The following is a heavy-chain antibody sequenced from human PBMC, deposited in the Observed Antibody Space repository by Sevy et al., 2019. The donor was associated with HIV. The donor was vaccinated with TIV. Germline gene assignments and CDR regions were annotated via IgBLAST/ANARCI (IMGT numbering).Heavy chain of an antibody. CDR2: IWYDGTNK. Sequence: GGSLRLSCAASGFSISGYGMHWVRQAPGKGLEWVAVIWYDGTNKEYADSVKGRFTISRDNSKNTLYLQMNRLRAEDTAVYYCAREEIRVAGIGYYFHSWGQGTLVTVSS. CDR3: AREEIRVAGIGYYFHS. CDR1: GFSISGYG. D-gene: IGHD6-19*01. J-gene: IGHJ4*02. V-gene: IGHV3-33*01.